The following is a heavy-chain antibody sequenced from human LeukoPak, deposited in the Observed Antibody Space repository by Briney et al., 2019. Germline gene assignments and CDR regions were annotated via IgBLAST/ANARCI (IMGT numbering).Heavy chain of an antibody. J-gene: IGHJ4*02. D-gene: IGHD6-19*01. Sequence: GGSLRLSCAASGFTFSYYEMIWVRQAPGKGLEWVSYITGGSTTKNYADSVKGRFTISRDNAKNSLYPQMNSLRAEDTVIYYCARDGDIAVATAPYYFDYWGQGILVTVSS. CDR3: ARDGDIAVATAPYYFDY. CDR1: GFTFSYYE. V-gene: IGHV3-48*03. CDR2: ITGGSTTK.